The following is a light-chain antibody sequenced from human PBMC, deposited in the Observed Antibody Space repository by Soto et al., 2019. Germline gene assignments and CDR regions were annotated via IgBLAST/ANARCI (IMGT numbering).Light chain of an antibody. Sequence: QSALTQPASVSGSPGQSITISCTGTSSDVGGYDYVSWYQLHPGTAPKLMVFEVSNRPSGVSYRFSGSKSGNTASLTISGLQAEDEADYFCSSYSISTADLFGTGTKLTVL. CDR3: SSYSISTADL. J-gene: IGLJ1*01. CDR2: EVS. V-gene: IGLV2-14*01. CDR1: SSDVGGYDY.